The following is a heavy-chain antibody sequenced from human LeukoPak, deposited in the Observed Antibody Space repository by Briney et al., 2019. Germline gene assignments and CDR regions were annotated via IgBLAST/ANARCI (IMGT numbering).Heavy chain of an antibody. CDR1: GGSISSYY. Sequence: SEILSHTCIVSGGSISSYYWSWIRQPPGKGLEWIGNIYYSGSTNYNPSLKSRVTISVDTSKNQFSLKLSSVTAADTAVYYCARGLMMAVAGRGEIHYWGQGTLVTVSS. D-gene: IGHD6-13*01. CDR2: IYYSGST. V-gene: IGHV4-59*01. J-gene: IGHJ4*02. CDR3: ARGLMMAVAGRGEIHY.